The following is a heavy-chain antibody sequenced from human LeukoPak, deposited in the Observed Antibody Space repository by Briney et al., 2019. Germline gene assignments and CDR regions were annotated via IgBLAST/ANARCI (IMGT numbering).Heavy chain of an antibody. CDR1: GFTFSSYA. CDR2: INHSGST. Sequence: GSLRLSCAASGFTFSSYAMSWIRQPPGKGLEWIGEINHSGSTNYNPSLKSRVTISVDTSMNQFSLKLSSVAAADTAVYYCARGSSSSWTTDYWGQGTLVTVSS. J-gene: IGHJ4*02. D-gene: IGHD6-13*01. V-gene: IGHV4-34*01. CDR3: ARGSSSSWTTDY.